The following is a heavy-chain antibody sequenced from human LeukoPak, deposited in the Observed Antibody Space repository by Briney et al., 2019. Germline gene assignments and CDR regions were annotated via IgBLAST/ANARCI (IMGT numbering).Heavy chain of an antibody. J-gene: IGHJ6*02. CDR1: GGSISSYY. V-gene: IGHV4-59*06. CDR2: IYYSGST. D-gene: IGHD3-10*01. Sequence: PSETLSLTCTVSGGSISSYYWSWIRQPPGKGLEWIGYIYYSGSTYYNPSLKSRVTISVDTSKNQFSLKLSSVTAADTAVYYCASLYGSGSLYYYGMDVWGQGTTVTVSS. CDR3: ASLYGSGSLYYYGMDV.